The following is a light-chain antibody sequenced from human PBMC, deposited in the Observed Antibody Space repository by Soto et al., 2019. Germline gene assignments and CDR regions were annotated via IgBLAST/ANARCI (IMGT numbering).Light chain of an antibody. J-gene: IGKJ1*01. CDR3: QQYGSSPTWT. Sequence: VMTQSPTTLSVSPGERATLSCRASHSVGSNLAWYQQNPGQAPRLLIYGASTRATGIPDRFSGSGSGTDFTLTISRLEPEDSAVYYCQQYGSSPTWTFGQGTKVEIK. CDR2: GAS. V-gene: IGKV3-20*01. CDR1: HSVGSN.